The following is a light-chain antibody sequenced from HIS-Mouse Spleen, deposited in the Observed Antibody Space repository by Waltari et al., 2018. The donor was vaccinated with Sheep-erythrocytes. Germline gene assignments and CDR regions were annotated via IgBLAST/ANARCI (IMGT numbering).Light chain of an antibody. CDR2: QET. Sequence: SSELTQPPSVSVSPGQTASITCSGDKLGDKYACWYQQKPGQSPVLVIYQETKRTSGIPGRFSGSNCGNTSTLTISGTQAMDEADYYCQAWDSSIVVFGGGTKLTVL. CDR3: QAWDSSIVV. CDR1: KLGDKY. J-gene: IGLJ2*01. V-gene: IGLV3-1*01.